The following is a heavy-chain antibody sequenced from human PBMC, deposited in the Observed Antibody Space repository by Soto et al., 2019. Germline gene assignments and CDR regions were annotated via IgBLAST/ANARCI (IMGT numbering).Heavy chain of an antibody. CDR3: AKGPRNGMADY. Sequence: EVQLVESGGGLVQPGRSLRLSCAASGFTFDDYAMHWVRQAPGKGLEWVSGISWNSGSIGYADSVKGRFTISRDNAKNSLYLQMNSLRAEDTALYYRAKGPRNGMADYWGQGTLVTVSS. J-gene: IGHJ4*02. D-gene: IGHD2-8*01. CDR2: ISWNSGSI. CDR1: GFTFDDYA. V-gene: IGHV3-9*01.